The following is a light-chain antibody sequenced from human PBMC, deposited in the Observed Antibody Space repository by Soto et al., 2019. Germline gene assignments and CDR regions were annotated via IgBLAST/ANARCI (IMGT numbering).Light chain of an antibody. Sequence: DIQMTQSPSTLSASVGDRVTITCRASQIISSWLAWYQQKPGKAPKLLIYDASSLESGVPSRFSGRGSGTEFTLTISSLQPDDLATYYCQQYNSYPWTFGQGTKVEIK. J-gene: IGKJ1*01. CDR1: QIISSW. V-gene: IGKV1-5*01. CDR2: DAS. CDR3: QQYNSYPWT.